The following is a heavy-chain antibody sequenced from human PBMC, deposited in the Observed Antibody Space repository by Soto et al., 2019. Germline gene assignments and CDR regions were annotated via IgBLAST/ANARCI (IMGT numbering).Heavy chain of an antibody. V-gene: IGHV3-30-3*01. J-gene: IGHJ4*02. CDR2: ISFDGSNK. D-gene: IGHD4-17*01. CDR3: ARDSVTTVTTRSFDY. Sequence: GGSLRLSCAASGFTFRTYAIHWVRQAPGKGLEWVTLISFDGSNKYYADSVKGRFSISRDNSKNTVYLQMNVLKPDDTAVYYCARDSVTTVTTRSFDYWGQGTLVTVSS. CDR1: GFTFRTYA.